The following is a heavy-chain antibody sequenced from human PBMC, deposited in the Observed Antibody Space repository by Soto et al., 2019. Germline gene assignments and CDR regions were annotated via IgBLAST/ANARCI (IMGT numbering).Heavy chain of an antibody. CDR1: GFTFSTYW. V-gene: IGHV3-7*01. Sequence: PGGSLRLSCAASGFTFSTYWMDWVRQTPGKGLEWVANINQDGSEKNYVDSVKGRFTIYSDNAKNSLYLQMSSLTAEDSALYYCSRSLDSWGQGTLVTVSS. J-gene: IGHJ4*02. CDR2: INQDGSEK. CDR3: SRSLDS.